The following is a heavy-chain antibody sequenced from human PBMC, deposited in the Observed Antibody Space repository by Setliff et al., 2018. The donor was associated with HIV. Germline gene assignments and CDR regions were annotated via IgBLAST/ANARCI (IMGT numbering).Heavy chain of an antibody. CDR3: VRGVQSPPHYSYYYMDV. Sequence: SVKVSCKASRSTFNSHTINWVRQAPGQGLDWMGRIIPILGVANYAQRFQGKVTITADKSTSTAHMELTSLRFDDTAMYYCVRGVQSPPHYSYYYMDVWGEGTVVTVS. CDR1: RSTFNSHT. V-gene: IGHV1-69*02. CDR2: IIPILGVA. D-gene: IGHD3-3*01. J-gene: IGHJ6*03.